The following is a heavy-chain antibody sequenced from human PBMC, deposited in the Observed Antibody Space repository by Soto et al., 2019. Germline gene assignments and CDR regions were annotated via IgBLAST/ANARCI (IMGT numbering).Heavy chain of an antibody. CDR1: TYMFSNYG. CDR3: ASDTHYYQSVSYDNAGMDV. V-gene: IGHV1-18*01. Sequence: QDQLVQSGAEILKPGASVKVSCKTSTYMFSNYGVSWVRQAPGHGLEWMGWISAYNGNTNYAQKLKDRVTLTTDTSTSTAYMELRSLRSDDTAVYYGASDTHYYQSVSYDNAGMDVWAQGTTVTVSS. CDR2: ISAYNGNT. D-gene: IGHD3-10*01. J-gene: IGHJ6*02.